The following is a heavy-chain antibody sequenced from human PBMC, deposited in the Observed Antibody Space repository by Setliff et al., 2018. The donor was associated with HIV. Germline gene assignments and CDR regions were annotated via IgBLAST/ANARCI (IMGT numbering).Heavy chain of an antibody. V-gene: IGHV4-31*03. J-gene: IGHJ3*02. CDR2: INYSGST. Sequence: SETLSLTCTVSGGSISSGGSYWSWIRQHPGKGLEWIGYINYSGSTYYNPSLKSRVTFSVDTSKNQFSLKLSPVTAVDTAVYYCAREERREAFDIWGQGTMVTVSS. D-gene: IGHD1-1*01. CDR3: AREERREAFDI. CDR1: GGSISSGGSY.